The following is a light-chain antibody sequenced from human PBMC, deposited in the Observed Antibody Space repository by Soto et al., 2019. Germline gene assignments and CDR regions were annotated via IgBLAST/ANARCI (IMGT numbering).Light chain of an antibody. J-gene: IGKJ1*01. CDR3: QQYNSYS. V-gene: IGKV1-5*01. CDR1: QSISTY. CDR2: GAS. Sequence: DIQMTQSPSTLSASVGDRVTITCRASQSISTYLAWYQQKAGKAPKLLIYGASNLESGVPSRFGGSGSGTEFTLTISSLQPDDFATYYCQQYNSYSFGQGTKVDIK.